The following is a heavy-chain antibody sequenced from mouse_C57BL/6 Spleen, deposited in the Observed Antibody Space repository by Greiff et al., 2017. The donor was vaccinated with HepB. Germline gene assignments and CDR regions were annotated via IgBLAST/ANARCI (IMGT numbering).Heavy chain of an antibody. V-gene: IGHV3-6*01. CDR3: AREGYGSSPFYYFDY. Sequence: ESGPGLVKPSQSLSLTCSVTGYSITSGYYWNWIRQFPGNKLEWMGYISYDGSNNYNPSLKNRISITRDTSKNQFFLKLNSVTTEDTATYYCAREGYGSSPFYYFDYWGQGTTLTVSS. CDR1: GYSITSGYY. J-gene: IGHJ2*01. D-gene: IGHD1-1*01. CDR2: ISYDGSN.